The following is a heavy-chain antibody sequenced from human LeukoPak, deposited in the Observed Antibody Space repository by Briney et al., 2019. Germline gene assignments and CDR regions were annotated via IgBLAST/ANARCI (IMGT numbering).Heavy chain of an antibody. CDR3: ARRVYRGVVVGAQIDY. D-gene: IGHD1-26*01. Sequence: SETLSLTCTVSGGSISSHCWSWIRQPPGKGLEWIGYICDSGSTNYTPSLKSRVTISVDTSKNQFSLKLSSVTAADTAVYYCARRVYRGVVVGAQIDYWGQGTLVTVSS. V-gene: IGHV4-59*08. CDR1: GGSISSHC. CDR2: ICDSGST. J-gene: IGHJ4*02.